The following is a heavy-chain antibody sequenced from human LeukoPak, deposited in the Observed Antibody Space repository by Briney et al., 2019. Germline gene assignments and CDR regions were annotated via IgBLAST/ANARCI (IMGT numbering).Heavy chain of an antibody. CDR3: ARVHGLYYYGMDV. J-gene: IGHJ6*02. Sequence: SETLSLTCTVSGGSISSYSWSWIRQPPGKGLEWIGYIYYSGSTNYNPSLKSRVTISVDTSKNQFSLKLSSVTAADTAVYYCARVHGLYYYGMDVWGQGTTVTVSS. CDR1: GGSISSYS. CDR2: IYYSGST. V-gene: IGHV4-59*01. D-gene: IGHD4-17*01.